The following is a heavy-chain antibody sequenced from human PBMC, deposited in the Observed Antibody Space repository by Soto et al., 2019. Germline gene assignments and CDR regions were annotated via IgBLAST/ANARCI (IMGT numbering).Heavy chain of an antibody. J-gene: IGHJ6*02. CDR2: IYSGGST. Sequence: GGSLRLSCAASGFTVSSNYMSWVRQAPGKGLEWVSVIYSGGSTYYADSVKGRFTISRDNSKNTLYLQMNSLRAEDTAVYYCARDGAVAGYYYYYGMDVWGQGTTVTVSS. V-gene: IGHV3-53*01. CDR3: ARDGAVAGYYYYYGMDV. D-gene: IGHD6-19*01. CDR1: GFTVSSNY.